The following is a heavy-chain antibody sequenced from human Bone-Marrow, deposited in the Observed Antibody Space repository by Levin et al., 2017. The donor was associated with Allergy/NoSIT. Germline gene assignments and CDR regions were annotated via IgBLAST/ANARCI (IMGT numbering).Heavy chain of an antibody. V-gene: IGHV1-2*02. CDR3: ARDRREYCSSTTCYRGGIDP. Sequence: GESLKISCKASGYTFTHFYMHWVRQAPGQGLEWMGWINCKTGGTKYAQKFQGRVTMTRDTSITTAYMELSSLKSDDTAVYYCARDRREYCSSTTCYRGGIDPWGQGTLVTVSS. CDR2: INCKTGGT. J-gene: IGHJ5*02. D-gene: IGHD2-2*01. CDR1: GYTFTHFY.